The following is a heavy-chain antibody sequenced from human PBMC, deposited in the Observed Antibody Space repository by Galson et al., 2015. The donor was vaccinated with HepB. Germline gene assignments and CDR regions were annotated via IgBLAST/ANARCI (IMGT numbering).Heavy chain of an antibody. J-gene: IGHJ4*02. CDR3: AREASSGSDGQIGY. Sequence: SLRLSCAASGFTFSSYSMNWVRQAPGKGLEWVSYISSSSSTIYYADSVKGRFTISRDNAKNSLYLQMNSLRAEDTAVYYCAREASSGSDGQIGYWGQGTLVTVSP. CDR2: ISSSSSTI. CDR1: GFTFSSYS. D-gene: IGHD6-19*01. V-gene: IGHV3-48*04.